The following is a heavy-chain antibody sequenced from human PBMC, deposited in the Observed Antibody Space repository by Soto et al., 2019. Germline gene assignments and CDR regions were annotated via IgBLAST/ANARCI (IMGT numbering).Heavy chain of an antibody. CDR3: ARQGSLLWFGELWYYYYGMDV. J-gene: IGHJ6*02. CDR1: GFTFSSYW. V-gene: IGHV3-7*01. Sequence: GGSLRLSYAASGFTFSSYWMSWVRQAPGKGLEWVANIKQDGSEKYYVDSVKGRFTISRDNAKNSLYLQMNSLRAEDTAVYYCARQGSLLWFGELWYYYYGMDVWGQGTTVTVSS. CDR2: IKQDGSEK. D-gene: IGHD3-10*01.